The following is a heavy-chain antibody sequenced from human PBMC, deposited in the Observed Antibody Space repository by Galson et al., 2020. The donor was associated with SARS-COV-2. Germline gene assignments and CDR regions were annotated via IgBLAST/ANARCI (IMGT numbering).Heavy chain of an antibody. CDR3: AKLAEGRRSSEDY. CDR1: IGSMTSHY. Sequence: ETSETLSLTCAASIGSMTSHYWSWIRQAPGKGLEWIGYITASGSTTYNPYPKSRVTISIDTSKNQFPLKLTSVTAADTALYYCAKLAEGRRSSEDYWGQGTLVTVSS. CDR2: ITASGST. D-gene: IGHD1-26*01. J-gene: IGHJ4*02. V-gene: IGHV4-59*08.